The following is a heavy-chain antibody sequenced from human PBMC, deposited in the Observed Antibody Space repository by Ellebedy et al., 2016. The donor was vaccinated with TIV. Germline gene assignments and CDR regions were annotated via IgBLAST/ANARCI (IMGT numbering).Heavy chain of an antibody. CDR3: AKDMVFGDGKWEIDV. D-gene: IGHD1-26*01. J-gene: IGHJ6*02. CDR2: FGVSGDST. Sequence: PGGSLRLSCAASGFTFSSYAMSWVRPAPGTGLEWVSGFGVSGDSTYYADSVKGRLTISRDNSRSTLYLQLNSLRAEDSAVYYCAKDMVFGDGKWEIDVWGQGTTVTVSS. V-gene: IGHV3-23*01. CDR1: GFTFSSYA.